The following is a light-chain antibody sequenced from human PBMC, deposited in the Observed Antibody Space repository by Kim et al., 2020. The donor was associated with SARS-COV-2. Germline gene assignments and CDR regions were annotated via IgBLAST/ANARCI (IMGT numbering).Light chain of an antibody. Sequence: LSPGERAPLSCRASQSVSRSYLAWYQQKPGQAPRLLIYGASSRATGIPDRFSGSGSGTDFTLTISRLEPEDFAVYYCQQYGSSPYTFGQGTKLEIK. CDR1: QSVSRSY. J-gene: IGKJ2*01. CDR2: GAS. CDR3: QQYGSSPYT. V-gene: IGKV3-20*01.